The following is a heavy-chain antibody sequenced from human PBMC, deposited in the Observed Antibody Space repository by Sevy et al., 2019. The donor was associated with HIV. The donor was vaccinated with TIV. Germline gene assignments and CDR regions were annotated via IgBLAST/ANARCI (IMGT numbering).Heavy chain of an antibody. CDR1: GYTFTSYD. V-gene: IGHV1-8*01. CDR3: ARGLHYDTGGYYGVDYYMDV. CDR2: VNPNSGKT. J-gene: IGHJ6*03. D-gene: IGHD3-22*01. Sequence: GASVKVSCKASGYTFTSYDINWVRQAPGQGLEWVGWVNPNSGKTDYGQKFHDRVTLTRDTSTSTAYMELRSLRPEDTAVYYCARGLHYDTGGYYGVDYYMDVWGKGTTVTVSS.